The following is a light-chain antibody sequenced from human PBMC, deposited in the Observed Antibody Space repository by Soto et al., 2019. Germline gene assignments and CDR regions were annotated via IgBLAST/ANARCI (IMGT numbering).Light chain of an antibody. CDR1: SSNIGSNY. Sequence: QTVVTQPPSASGTPGQRVTISCSGSSSNIGSNYVYWYQQLPGTAPKLLIYRNNQRPSGVPDRFSGSKSGTSASLAISGLRSEDEADYYCAAWDDSWGVVFGGGTQLTVL. J-gene: IGLJ2*01. V-gene: IGLV1-47*01. CDR2: RNN. CDR3: AAWDDSWGVV.